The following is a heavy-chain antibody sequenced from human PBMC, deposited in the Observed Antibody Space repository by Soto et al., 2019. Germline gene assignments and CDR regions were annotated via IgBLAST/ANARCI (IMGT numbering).Heavy chain of an antibody. CDR2: ISYDGSNK. Sequence: PGGSLRLSCAASGFTFSSYAMHWVRQAPGKGLEWVAVISYDGSNKYYADSVKGRFIISRDNSKNTMYLQMNSLRAEDTAVYYCARDRRVVPAAIRSALGVPLRYYGMDVWGQGTTVTVSS. D-gene: IGHD2-2*01. V-gene: IGHV3-30-3*01. CDR3: ARDRRVVPAAIRSALGVPLRYYGMDV. J-gene: IGHJ6*02. CDR1: GFTFSSYA.